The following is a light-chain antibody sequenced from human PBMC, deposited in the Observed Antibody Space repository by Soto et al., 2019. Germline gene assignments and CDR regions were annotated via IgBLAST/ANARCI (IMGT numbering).Light chain of an antibody. V-gene: IGKV3-20*01. Sequence: EIVLTQSPGTLSLSPGERATLSCRASQSVSSSYLAWYQKTPGQAPRLLIYGASSRATGIPDRFSGSGSGTDFTLTISRLEPEYFAVYYCQQYGSSPLFGQGTKLEIK. CDR2: GAS. CDR1: QSVSSSY. J-gene: IGKJ2*01. CDR3: QQYGSSPL.